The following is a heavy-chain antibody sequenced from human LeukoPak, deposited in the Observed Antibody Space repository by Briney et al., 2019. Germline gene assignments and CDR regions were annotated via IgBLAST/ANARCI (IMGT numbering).Heavy chain of an antibody. CDR1: GFSLSISGVR. CDR2: IYWDDDK. CDR3: AHLTELVGWFDP. Sequence: SGPTLVKPTRTLTLTCTFSGFSLSISGVRVGWIRQPPGKALEWLALIYWDDDKRYSPSLKSRLTITKDTSKNQVVLTMTNMDPVDTATYYCAHLTELVGWFDPWGQGTLVTVAS. J-gene: IGHJ5*02. V-gene: IGHV2-5*02. D-gene: IGHD2/OR15-2a*01.